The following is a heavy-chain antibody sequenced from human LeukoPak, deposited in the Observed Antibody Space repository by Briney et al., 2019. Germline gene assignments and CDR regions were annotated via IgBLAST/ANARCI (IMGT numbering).Heavy chain of an antibody. Sequence: PSQTLSLTCAISGGSISSSNWWTWVRQPPGKGLEWVGEIYLRGNTNYNPSLESRVTISVDESKTQLSLRLESVTAADTAVYYCARGTITTVTDSWGPGTLVTVSS. D-gene: IGHD4-17*01. CDR1: GGSISSSNW. J-gene: IGHJ4*02. V-gene: IGHV4-4*02. CDR2: IYLRGNT. CDR3: ARGTITTVTDS.